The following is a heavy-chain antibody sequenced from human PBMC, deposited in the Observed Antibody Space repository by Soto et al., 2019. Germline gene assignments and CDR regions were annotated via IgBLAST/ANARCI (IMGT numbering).Heavy chain of an antibody. CDR3: ARDSRRGIAGPNDAFDI. V-gene: IGHV1-18*01. CDR2: ISAYNGNT. D-gene: IGHD6-13*01. J-gene: IGHJ3*02. CDR1: GYTFTSYG. Sequence: QVQLVQSGAEVKKPGASVKVSCKASGYTFTSYGISWVRQAPGQGLEWMGWISAYNGNTNYAQKLQGRVTMTTDTYTSTAYMELRSRRSDDTAVYYCARDSRRGIAGPNDAFDIWGQGTMVTVSS.